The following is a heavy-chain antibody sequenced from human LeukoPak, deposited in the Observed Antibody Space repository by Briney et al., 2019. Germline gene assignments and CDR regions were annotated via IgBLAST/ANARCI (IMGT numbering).Heavy chain of an antibody. D-gene: IGHD5-24*01. CDR2: ISYDGSNK. V-gene: IGHV3-30*18. CDR3: AKDFESHGWLQYGEPSNYYYYGMDV. J-gene: IGHJ6*02. CDR1: GFTVSSNY. Sequence: GGSLRLSCAASGFTVSSNYMSWVRQAPGKGLEWVAVISYDGSNKYYADSVKGRFTISRDNSKNTLYLQMNSLRAEDTAVCYCAKDFESHGWLQYGEPSNYYYYGMDVWGQGTTVTVSS.